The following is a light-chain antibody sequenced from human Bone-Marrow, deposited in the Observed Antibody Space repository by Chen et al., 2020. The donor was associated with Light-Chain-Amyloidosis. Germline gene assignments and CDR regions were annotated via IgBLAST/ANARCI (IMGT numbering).Light chain of an antibody. CDR2: RDT. V-gene: IGLV3-25*03. Sequence: SYELTQPPSVSVSPGPTARITCSGDDLPTKYAYWYQQKPGQAPVLVIHRDTERPSGISECFSGLRSGKKAKLNNSGVQAEDEADYHCQSADSSGTYEVIFGGGTKLTVL. CDR3: QSADSSGTYEVI. CDR1: DLPTKY. J-gene: IGLJ2*01.